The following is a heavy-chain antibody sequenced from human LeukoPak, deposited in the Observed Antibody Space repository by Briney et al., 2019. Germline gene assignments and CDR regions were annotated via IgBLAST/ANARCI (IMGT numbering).Heavy chain of an antibody. CDR3: AKHAPTMIVVVTPFDY. J-gene: IGHJ4*02. Sequence: SETLSLTCAVYGGSFSGYYWSWIRQPPGKGLEWIGEINHSGSTNYNPSLKSRVTISVDTSKNQFSLKLSSVTAADTAVYYCAKHAPTMIVVVTPFDYWGQGTLVTVSS. D-gene: IGHD3-22*01. CDR2: INHSGST. CDR1: GGSFSGYY. V-gene: IGHV4-34*01.